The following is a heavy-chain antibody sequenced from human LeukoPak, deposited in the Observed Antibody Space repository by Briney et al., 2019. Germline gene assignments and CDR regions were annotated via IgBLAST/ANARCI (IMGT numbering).Heavy chain of an antibody. Sequence: GGSLRLSCAASGFTFSSYAMHWVRQAPGKGLEWVAVISYDGSNKYYADSVKGRFTISRDNSKNSLYLQMNSLRAEDTAVYYCARVYGSSWYWAFDIWGQGTMVTVSS. CDR3: ARVYGSSWYWAFDI. J-gene: IGHJ3*02. V-gene: IGHV3-30*04. CDR2: ISYDGSNK. CDR1: GFTFSSYA. D-gene: IGHD6-13*01.